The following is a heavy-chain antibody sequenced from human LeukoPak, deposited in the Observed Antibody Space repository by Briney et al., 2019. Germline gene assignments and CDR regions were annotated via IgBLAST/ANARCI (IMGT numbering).Heavy chain of an antibody. D-gene: IGHD6-19*01. CDR3: TRTHINGWCFDS. Sequence: GGSLRLSCAASGFTFSHYAMSWVRQAPGKGLEWVSIITFDGGNTYYSSVKGRFTISRDNSKNTLYLQMSSLGAEDTAVYYCTRTHINGWCFDSWSQGALVTVSS. CDR2: ITFDGGNT. CDR1: GFTFSHYA. J-gene: IGHJ4*02. V-gene: IGHV3-23*01.